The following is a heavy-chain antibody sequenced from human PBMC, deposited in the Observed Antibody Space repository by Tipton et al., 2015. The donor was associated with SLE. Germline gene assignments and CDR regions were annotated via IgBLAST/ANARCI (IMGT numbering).Heavy chain of an antibody. D-gene: IGHD3-22*01. CDR1: GFTFSTYT. J-gene: IGHJ4*02. CDR2: ISATNGHI. V-gene: IGHV3-21*01. CDR3: ARHIYDTSGGPFDN. Sequence: GPLRLSCAASGFTFSTYTMTWVRQAPGKGLEWVSFISATNGHIYYADSVKGRFTISRDNAKNSLYLQMNSLRAEDTAVYYCARHIYDTSGGPFDNWGQGTLVTVSS.